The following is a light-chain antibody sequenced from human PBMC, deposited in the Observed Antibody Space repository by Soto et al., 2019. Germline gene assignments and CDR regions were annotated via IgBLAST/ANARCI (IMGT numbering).Light chain of an antibody. CDR1: QSVSSN. CDR2: GAS. CDR3: QQYNNWPIT. J-gene: IGKJ5*01. V-gene: IGKV3-15*01. Sequence: IVLTQSPATLSVSPGERATLSCRASQSVSSNLAWYQQKPGQAPRLLIYGASTRATGIPVRFSGSGSGTEFTLTINSLQSEDFEIYYCQQYNNWPITFGQGTRLEIK.